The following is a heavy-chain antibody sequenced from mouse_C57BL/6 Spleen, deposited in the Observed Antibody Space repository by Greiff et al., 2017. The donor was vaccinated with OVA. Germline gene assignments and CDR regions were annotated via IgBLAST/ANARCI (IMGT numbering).Heavy chain of an antibody. J-gene: IGHJ3*01. CDR3: ARGDYDYDRGFAY. CDR1: GYTFTDYN. D-gene: IGHD2-4*01. CDR2: INPNNGGT. V-gene: IGHV1-18*01. Sequence: EVQLQQSGPELVKPGASVKIPCKASGYTFTDYNMDWVKQSHGKSLEWIGDINPNNGGTIYNQKFKGKATLTVDKSSSTAYMELRSLTSEDTAVYYCARGDYDYDRGFAYWGQGTLVTVSA.